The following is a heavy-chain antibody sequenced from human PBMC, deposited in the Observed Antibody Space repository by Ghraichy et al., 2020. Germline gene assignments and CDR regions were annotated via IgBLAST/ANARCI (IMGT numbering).Heavy chain of an antibody. V-gene: IGHV4-59*01. CDR1: GGSISSYY. J-gene: IGHJ6*02. D-gene: IGHD2-15*01. Sequence: SETLSLTCTVSGGSISSYYWSWIRQPPGKGLEWIGYIYYSGSTNYNPSLKSRVTISVDTSKNQFSLKLSTVTAAEPAVSYFARAAGYCSGGSGYMVRRQYGMDVWGQGTTVTVSS. CDR3: ARAAGYCSGGSGYMVRRQYGMDV. CDR2: IYYSGST.